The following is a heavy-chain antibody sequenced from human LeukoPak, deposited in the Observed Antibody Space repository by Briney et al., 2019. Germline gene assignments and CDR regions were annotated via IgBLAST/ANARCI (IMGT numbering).Heavy chain of an antibody. Sequence: PSGTLSLTCVVSGGSISSTNWCSWVSQPPGKGLEWFGEINHSGSTNYNPSLKSRVTISVDKSRKQLSLKLSSVTAADTAVYYCARLGGLGYCSSTRCRGNWFDPWGQGTLVTVSS. J-gene: IGHJ5*02. CDR2: INHSGST. D-gene: IGHD2-2*01. CDR1: GGSISSTNW. V-gene: IGHV4-4*02. CDR3: ARLGGLGYCSSTRCRGNWFDP.